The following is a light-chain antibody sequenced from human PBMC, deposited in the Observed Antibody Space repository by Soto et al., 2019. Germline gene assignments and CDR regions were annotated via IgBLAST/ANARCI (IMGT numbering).Light chain of an antibody. CDR2: EVN. Sequence: QSALTQPPSASGSPGQSVTISCTGASSDVGGYSSVSWYQQHPGKAPTLMIYEVNKRPSGVPGRCSGSKSDNTASLTVSGLQAEDEGDYYCSSYAGTSTFVVFGGGTKVTFL. V-gene: IGLV2-8*01. CDR3: SSYAGTSTFVV. J-gene: IGLJ2*01. CDR1: SSDVGGYSS.